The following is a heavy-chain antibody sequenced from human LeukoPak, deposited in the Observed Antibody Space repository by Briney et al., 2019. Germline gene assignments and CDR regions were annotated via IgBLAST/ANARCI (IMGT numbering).Heavy chain of an antibody. CDR2: IKGDGGDK. Sequence: AGGSLRLSCIASGFTFSYSWMTWVRQAPGRGLEWVANIKGDGGDKYYVDSVKGRFTISRDNAKKSLYLQMNSLKAEDTAVYYCARDGRDGYNGYFDPWGQGTLVTVSS. D-gene: IGHD5-24*01. CDR1: GFTFSYSW. CDR3: ARDGRDGYNGYFDP. V-gene: IGHV3-7*01. J-gene: IGHJ5*02.